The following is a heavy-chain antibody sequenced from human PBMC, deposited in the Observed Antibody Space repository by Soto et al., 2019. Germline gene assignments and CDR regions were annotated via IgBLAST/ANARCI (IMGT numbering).Heavy chain of an antibody. J-gene: IGHJ4*02. CDR2: IDPKDSYT. V-gene: IGHV5-10-1*01. Sequence: ESLKISCKGSGFIVTSYWISWVRQMPGKCLEWMGRIDPKDSYTNYSPSFQGHVTIPPDKSVSTAYLKWSSLKASYTAIYYCARHRWGGGSYPFEYWGKGTLVTVSS. CDR1: GFIVTSYW. CDR3: ARHRWGGGSYPFEY. D-gene: IGHD3-16*01.